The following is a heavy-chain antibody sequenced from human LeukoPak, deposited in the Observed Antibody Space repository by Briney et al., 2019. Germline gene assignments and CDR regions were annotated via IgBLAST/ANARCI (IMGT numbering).Heavy chain of an antibody. D-gene: IGHD3-9*01. CDR2: ITHTEGT. Sequence: PSETLSLTCGVFGVSINDYYWSWIRQSPGEGLEWIGEITHTEGTRYSTYFASRVNGPVGTSENQLSLTLIFVTAADTAVYYCARIRCGHSGSVCYNHWGLGTLVTVSS. J-gene: IGHJ1*01. CDR1: GVSINDYY. CDR3: ARIRCGHSGSVCYNH. V-gene: IGHV4-34*01.